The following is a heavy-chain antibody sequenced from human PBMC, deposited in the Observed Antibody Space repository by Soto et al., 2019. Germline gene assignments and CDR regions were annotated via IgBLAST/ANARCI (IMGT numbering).Heavy chain of an antibody. J-gene: IGHJ5*02. CDR2: IKQDGSEV. CDR3: AGIQTNWFDP. CDR1: GFTFTSSW. V-gene: IGHV3-7*01. Sequence: EVQLVESGGGLVQPGGSLRLTCTASGFTFTSSWMAWVRQAPGKGLEWVGNIKQDGSEVYYLDSVRGRFTISRDSAWKSLYLQVNSLGAEDTAVYYCAGIQTNWFDPWGQGTVVAVSS.